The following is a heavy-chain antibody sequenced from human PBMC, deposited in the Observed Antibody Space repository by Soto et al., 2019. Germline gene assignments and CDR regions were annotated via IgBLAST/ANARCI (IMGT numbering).Heavy chain of an antibody. J-gene: IGHJ5*02. D-gene: IGHD3-10*01. V-gene: IGHV1-69*13. CDR2: IIPIFGTA. Sequence: SAKVSCKASGGTFSSYAISWVRQAPGQGLEWMGGIIPIFGTANYAQKFQGRVTITADESTSTAYMELSSLRSEDTAVYYCAAFGGITMVRGTNWFDPWGQGTLVTVSS. CDR3: AAFGGITMVRGTNWFDP. CDR1: GGTFSSYA.